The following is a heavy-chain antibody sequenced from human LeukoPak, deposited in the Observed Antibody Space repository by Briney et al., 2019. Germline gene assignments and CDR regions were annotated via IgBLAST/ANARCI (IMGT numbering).Heavy chain of an antibody. Sequence: ASVKVSCKASGYTFTGYYMYWVRQAPGQGLEWMGWINPNSGGTNYAQKFQGRVTMTRDTSISTAYMELSRLRSDDTAVYYCARRFRNYDRNVYYMDVWGKGTTVTVSS. CDR2: INPNSGGT. J-gene: IGHJ6*03. CDR1: GYTFTGYY. D-gene: IGHD1-7*01. CDR3: ARRFRNYDRNVYYMDV. V-gene: IGHV1-2*02.